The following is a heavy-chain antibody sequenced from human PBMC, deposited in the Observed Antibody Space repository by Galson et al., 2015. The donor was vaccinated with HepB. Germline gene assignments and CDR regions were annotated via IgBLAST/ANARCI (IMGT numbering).Heavy chain of an antibody. Sequence: SVKVSCKASGYTFTSYDINWVRQATGQGLEWMGWMNPNSGNTGYAQKFQGRVTMTRNTSISTAYMELSSLRSEDTAVYYCARERWGLTGDFDPWGQGTLVTVSS. J-gene: IGHJ5*02. CDR2: MNPNSGNT. V-gene: IGHV1-8*01. D-gene: IGHD1-20*01. CDR3: ARERWGLTGDFDP. CDR1: GYTFTSYD.